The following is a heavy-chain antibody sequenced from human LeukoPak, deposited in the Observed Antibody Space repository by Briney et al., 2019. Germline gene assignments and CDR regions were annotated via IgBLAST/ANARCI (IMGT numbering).Heavy chain of an antibody. Sequence: SETLSLTCAVYGGSFSGYYWSWIRQPPGKGLEWIGYIYYSGSTNYNPSLKSRVTISVDTSKNQFSLNLSSVTAADTAVYYCARHSLAGADLWGRGTLVTVSS. CDR2: IYYSGST. J-gene: IGHJ2*01. V-gene: IGHV4-59*08. CDR1: GGSFSGYY. D-gene: IGHD6-19*01. CDR3: ARHSLAGADL.